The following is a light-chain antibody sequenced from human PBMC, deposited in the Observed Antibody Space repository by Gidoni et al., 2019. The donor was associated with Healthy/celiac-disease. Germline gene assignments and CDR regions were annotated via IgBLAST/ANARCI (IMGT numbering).Light chain of an antibody. Sequence: DIQMTQSPTSLSASVGDRVTITCQASQDISTHLNWYQQKPGKPPKLLIYNAAALGSGVPSRFDGSGSGTDYTLTINSLQTEDFATYYCQQYEDLPLTFGGGTKVDFK. J-gene: IGKJ4*01. CDR1: QDISTH. V-gene: IGKV1-33*01. CDR3: QQYEDLPLT. CDR2: NAA.